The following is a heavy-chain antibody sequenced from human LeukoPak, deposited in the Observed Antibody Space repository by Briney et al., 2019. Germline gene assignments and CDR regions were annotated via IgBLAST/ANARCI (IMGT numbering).Heavy chain of an antibody. Sequence: PSETLSLTCAVYGGSFSGHYWSWIRQPPGKGLEWIGEINPSGSTNYNPSLKSRVTVSVDTSKNQFSPKLSSVTAADTAVYYCARVYGSGSYYRYWGQGTLVTVSS. V-gene: IGHV4-34*01. CDR3: ARVYGSGSYYRY. CDR2: INPSGST. CDR1: GGSFSGHY. J-gene: IGHJ4*02. D-gene: IGHD3-10*01.